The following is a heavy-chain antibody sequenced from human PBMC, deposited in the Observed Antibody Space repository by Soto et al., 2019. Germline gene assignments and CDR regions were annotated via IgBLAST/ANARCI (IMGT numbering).Heavy chain of an antibody. CDR2: ISSSGSTI. J-gene: IGHJ4*02. V-gene: IGHV3-11*01. D-gene: IGHD2-15*01. CDR1: GFTFSDYY. Sequence: PVGSLSLSCAASGFTFSDYYMSWIRQAPGKGLEWVSYISSSGSTIYYADSVKGRFTISRDNAKNSLYLQMNSLRAEDTAVYYCAREDRPIYGGNQVDYWGQGTLVTVS. CDR3: AREDRPIYGGNQVDY.